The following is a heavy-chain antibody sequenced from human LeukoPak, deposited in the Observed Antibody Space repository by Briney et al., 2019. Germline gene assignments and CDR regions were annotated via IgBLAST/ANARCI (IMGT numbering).Heavy chain of an antibody. CDR3: ARGVGYYDSSGYYSTSYFDY. Sequence: PSETLSLTCAVSGGSFSGYYWSWVRQPPGKGLEWIGEINHSGSTNYNPALKSRGTISVDTSKNQFSLKLSSVTAADTAVYHCARGVGYYDSSGYYSTSYFDYWGQGTLVTVSS. CDR1: GGSFSGYY. D-gene: IGHD3-22*01. V-gene: IGHV4-34*01. J-gene: IGHJ4*02. CDR2: INHSGST.